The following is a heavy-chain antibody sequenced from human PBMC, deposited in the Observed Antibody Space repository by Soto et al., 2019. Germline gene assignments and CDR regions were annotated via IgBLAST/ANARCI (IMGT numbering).Heavy chain of an antibody. CDR2: INAGNGNT. Sequence: GASVKVSCKASGYTFTSYAIHWVRQAPGQRLEWMGWINAGNGNTKYSQKFQGRVTITRDTSASTAYMELSSLRAEDMAVYYCAGDGHIDMIKAFDFWGQGTLVTVSS. J-gene: IGHJ4*02. V-gene: IGHV1-3*03. CDR1: GYTFTSYA. CDR3: AGDGHIDMIKAFDF. D-gene: IGHD2-21*01.